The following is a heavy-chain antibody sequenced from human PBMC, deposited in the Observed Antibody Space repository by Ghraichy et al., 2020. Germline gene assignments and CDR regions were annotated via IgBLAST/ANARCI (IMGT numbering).Heavy chain of an antibody. CDR1: GDNFSDKT. D-gene: IGHD3-10*01. CDR2: IIPISGIA. J-gene: IGHJ3*02. CDR3: ARGYGSGNLDAFDI. V-gene: IGHV1-69*02. Sequence: SVKVSCKASGDNFSDKTTNWVRQAPGQGLEWMGRIIPISGIAKYAQKLQGRVTITAEKSTTTLYMELSSLISGDTAVYYCARGYGSGNLDAFDIWGQGTMVNVAS.